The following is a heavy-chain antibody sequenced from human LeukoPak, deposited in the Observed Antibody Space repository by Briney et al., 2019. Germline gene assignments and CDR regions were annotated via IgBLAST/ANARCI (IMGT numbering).Heavy chain of an antibody. CDR2: IRYDGSNK. J-gene: IGHJ4*02. CDR3: AREMYYDFWSGYLDY. D-gene: IGHD3-3*01. V-gene: IGHV3-30*02. CDR1: GFTFSSYG. Sequence: PGGSLRLSCAASGFTFSSYGMHWVRQAPGKGLEWVAFIRYDGSNKYYADSVKGRFTISRDNAKNSLYLQMNSLRAEDTAVYYCAREMYYDFWSGYLDYWGQGTLVTVSS.